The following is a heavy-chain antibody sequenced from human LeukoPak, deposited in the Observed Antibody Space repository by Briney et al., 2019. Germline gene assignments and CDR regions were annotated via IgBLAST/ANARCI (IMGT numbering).Heavy chain of an antibody. CDR2: ISSSSTI. J-gene: IGHJ4*02. Sequence: GGSLRLSCAASGFTFSSYSMNWVRQAPGKGLEWVSYISSSSTIYYADSVKGRFTISRDNAKNSLYLQMNSLRAEDTAVYYCARGLPIVVVVAATFFDYWGRGTLVTVSS. V-gene: IGHV3-48*04. CDR1: GFTFSSYS. D-gene: IGHD2-15*01. CDR3: ARGLPIVVVVAATFFDY.